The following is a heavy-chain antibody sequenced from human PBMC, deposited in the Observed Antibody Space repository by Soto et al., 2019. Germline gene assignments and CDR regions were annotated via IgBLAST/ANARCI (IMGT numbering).Heavy chain of an antibody. Sequence: SETLSLTCAVYGGSFSCYYWSWIRQPPGKGLEWIGEINHSGSTNYNPSLKSRVTISVDTSKNQFSLKLSSVTAADTAVYYCARGRRGDYYYYYYGMDVWGQGTTVTVSS. CDR1: GGSFSCYY. V-gene: IGHV4-34*01. CDR2: INHSGST. CDR3: ARGRRGDYYYYYYGMDV. J-gene: IGHJ6*02. D-gene: IGHD2-21*01.